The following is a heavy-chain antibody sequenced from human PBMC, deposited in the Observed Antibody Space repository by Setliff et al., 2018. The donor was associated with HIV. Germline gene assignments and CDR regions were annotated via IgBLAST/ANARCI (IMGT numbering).Heavy chain of an antibody. J-gene: IGHJ4*02. CDR1: GYAFSDYY. D-gene: IGHD3-3*01. Sequence: ASVKVSCKTSGYAFSDYYINWVRQAPGQGLEWVGWINPNSGATDYAQKFQGRVTLTRDTSISTVYMELSRLASDDTAVYYCARVKALEWLFTFDSWGPGTLVTSPQ. CDR2: INPNSGAT. CDR3: ARVKALEWLFTFDS. V-gene: IGHV1-2*02.